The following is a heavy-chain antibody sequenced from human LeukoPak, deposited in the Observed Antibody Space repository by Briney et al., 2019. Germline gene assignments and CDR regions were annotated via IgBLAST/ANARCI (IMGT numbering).Heavy chain of an antibody. Sequence: GGSLRLSCAASGFTFSSYSMNWVRQARGKGLEWVSSISSSSSYIYYADSVKGRFTISRDNAKNSLYLQMNSLRAEDTAVYYCAREGWDSGYSFDYWGQGTLVTVSS. CDR3: AREGWDSGYSFDY. V-gene: IGHV3-21*01. CDR2: ISSSSSYI. CDR1: GFTFSSYS. J-gene: IGHJ4*02. D-gene: IGHD3-22*01.